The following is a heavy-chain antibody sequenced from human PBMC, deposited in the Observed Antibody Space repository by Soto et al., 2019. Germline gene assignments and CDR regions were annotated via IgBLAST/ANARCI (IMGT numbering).Heavy chain of an antibody. Sequence: ASVKVSCKASGYIFTSYYIHWVRQAPGQGLEWMGWINPFDGSRMFAQSFQGRVTMTRDTSTSTVCMEVSSLRSEDTAVYYCSRVDPGETSPFDHWGQ. V-gene: IGHV1-46*03. CDR1: GYIFTSYY. D-gene: IGHD3-10*01. J-gene: IGHJ4*01. CDR2: INPFDGSR. CDR3: SRVDPGETSPFDH.